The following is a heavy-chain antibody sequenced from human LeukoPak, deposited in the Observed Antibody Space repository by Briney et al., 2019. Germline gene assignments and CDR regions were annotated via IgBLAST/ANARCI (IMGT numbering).Heavy chain of an antibody. J-gene: IGHJ4*02. V-gene: IGHV3-7*01. CDR2: INQDGSGK. CDR3: AKASIAGAIGVLDY. Sequence: GGSLRLSCAAFGFTFNNYWMSWVRQAPGKGLEWVANINQDGSGKHYVDSVKGRFTISRDNAKNSLYPQMNSLRAEDTAVYFCAKASIAGAIGVLDYWGQGTLVTVSS. D-gene: IGHD1-26*01. CDR1: GFTFNNYW.